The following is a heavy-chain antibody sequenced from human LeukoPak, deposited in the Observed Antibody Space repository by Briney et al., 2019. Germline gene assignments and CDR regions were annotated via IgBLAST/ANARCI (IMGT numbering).Heavy chain of an antibody. Sequence: ASVKVSCKASGYTFPGYYMHWVRQAPGQGLEWMGWINPNSGGTNYAQKFQGWVTMTRDTSISTAYMELSRLRSDDTAVYYCARDARIAAAGTGPIDYWGQGTLVTVSS. CDR1: GYTFPGYY. CDR2: INPNSGGT. D-gene: IGHD6-13*01. V-gene: IGHV1-2*04. J-gene: IGHJ4*02. CDR3: ARDARIAAAGTGPIDY.